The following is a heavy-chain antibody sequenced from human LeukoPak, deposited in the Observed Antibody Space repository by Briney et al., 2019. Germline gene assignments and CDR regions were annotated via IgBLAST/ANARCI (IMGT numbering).Heavy chain of an antibody. J-gene: IGHJ4*02. CDR1: GFTVRTNY. CDR3: ARVGYSNRWYLDC. Sequence: GGPLRLSCTASGFTVRTNYMSWVRQAPGKGLEWVSVIYSSGDTYYADSVKGRFTISRDNAKNSLYLQMNSLRAADTAVYYCARVGYSNRWYLDCWGQGTLVTVSS. V-gene: IGHV3-66*01. D-gene: IGHD6-13*01. CDR2: IYSSGDT.